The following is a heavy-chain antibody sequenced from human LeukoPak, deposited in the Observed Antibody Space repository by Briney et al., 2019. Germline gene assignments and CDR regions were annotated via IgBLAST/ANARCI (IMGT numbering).Heavy chain of an antibody. CDR1: GGSFSGYY. V-gene: IGHV4-34*01. D-gene: IGHD5-12*01. CDR2: INHSGST. J-gene: IGHJ5*02. CDR3: ARAGYSGYDFLA. Sequence: SETLSLTCAVYGGSFSGYYWSWIRQPPGKGLEWIGEINHSGSTNYNPSLKSRVTISVDTSKNQFSLKLSSVTAADTAVYYCARAGYSGYDFLAWGQGTLVTVSS.